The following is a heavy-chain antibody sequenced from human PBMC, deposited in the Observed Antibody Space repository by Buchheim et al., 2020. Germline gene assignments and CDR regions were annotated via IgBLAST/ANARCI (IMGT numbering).Heavy chain of an antibody. CDR1: GFTFSTYG. Sequence: QVQLVESGGGVVQPGRSLRLSCAASGFTFSTYGMHWVRQAPGKGLEWVTVISYDGSNKYYADSVKGRFTISRDNSKNTPYLQMNSLRAEDTAVYYCAKDSCSGDSCWDPGMDVWGQGTT. V-gene: IGHV3-30*18. D-gene: IGHD2-15*01. CDR2: ISYDGSNK. J-gene: IGHJ6*02. CDR3: AKDSCSGDSCWDPGMDV.